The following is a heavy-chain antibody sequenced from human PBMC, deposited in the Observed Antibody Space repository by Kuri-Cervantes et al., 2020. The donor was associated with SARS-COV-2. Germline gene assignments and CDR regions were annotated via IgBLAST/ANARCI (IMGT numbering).Heavy chain of an antibody. CDR3: ARDRVVEAFDI. Sequence: GGSLRLSCAASGFSFSNFGMHWVRQAPGKGLEWVAAMWSGGSNKYYADSVKGRFTISRDNSNNTLYLQMNILRAEDTAVYYCARDRVVEAFDIWGQGTMVTVSS. V-gene: IGHV3-33*01. D-gene: IGHD2-15*01. J-gene: IGHJ3*02. CDR1: GFSFSNFG. CDR2: MWSGGSNK.